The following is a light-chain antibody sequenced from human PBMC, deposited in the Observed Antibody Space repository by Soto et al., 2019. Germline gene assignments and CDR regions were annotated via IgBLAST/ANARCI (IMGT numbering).Light chain of an antibody. J-gene: IGKJ5*01. CDR3: QQRDNRLT. V-gene: IGKV1-33*01. Sequence: SPLFSSVGDRAPIPFQASQSVSNYLDWYQQKPGRAPKLLIYDASNWEAGIPSRFSGSGSGTDFTFTISRLEPEDVAVYYCQQRDNRLTFGQGTRLEIK. CDR2: DAS. CDR1: QSVSNY.